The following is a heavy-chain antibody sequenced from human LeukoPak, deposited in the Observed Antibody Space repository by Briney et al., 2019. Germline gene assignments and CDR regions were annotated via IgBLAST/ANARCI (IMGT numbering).Heavy chain of an antibody. CDR1: GGSISSYY. CDR2: IHYSGST. V-gene: IGHV4-59*01. CDR3: ARGGNSWYADY. J-gene: IGHJ4*02. D-gene: IGHD6-13*01. Sequence: PSETLSLTCAVSGGSISSYYWSWIRQPPEKGLEWIGYIHYSGSTSYNPSLKSRVTMSVDTSNNQFSLKVSSVTAADTAVYYCARGGNSWYADYWGQGTLVTVSS.